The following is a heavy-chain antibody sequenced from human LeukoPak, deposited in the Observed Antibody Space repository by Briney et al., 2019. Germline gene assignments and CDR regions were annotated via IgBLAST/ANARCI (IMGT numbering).Heavy chain of an antibody. CDR2: IYTSGST. CDR3: ARHRSYYGSGSYYSRRYYYYYMDV. CDR1: GGSIRSGSYY. J-gene: IGHJ6*03. Sequence: SETLSLTCTVSGGSIRSGSYYWSWIRQPAGKGLEWIGRIYTSGSTNYNPSLKSRVTISVDTSKNQFSLKLSSVTAADTAVYYCARHRSYYGSGSYYSRRYYYYYMDVWGKGTTVTISS. V-gene: IGHV4-61*02. D-gene: IGHD3-10*01.